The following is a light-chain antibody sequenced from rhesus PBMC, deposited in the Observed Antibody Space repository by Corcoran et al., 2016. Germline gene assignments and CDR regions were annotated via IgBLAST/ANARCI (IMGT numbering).Light chain of an antibody. Sequence: DIQMTQSPSSLSASVGDTVTITCRASQSISSWLDWYQQKPGKAPKFLIYKASSLQSGVPSRFSGSGSWTDFTLTISSLQPEDFATYYCLQYSTSPLTFGGGTKVELK. CDR1: QSISSW. CDR3: LQYSTSPLT. CDR2: KAS. V-gene: IGKV1-22*01. J-gene: IGKJ4*01.